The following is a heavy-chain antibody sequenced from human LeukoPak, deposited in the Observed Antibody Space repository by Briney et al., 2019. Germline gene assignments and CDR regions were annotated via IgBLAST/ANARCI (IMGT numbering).Heavy chain of an antibody. V-gene: IGHV4-39*01. CDR2: IYYSGST. D-gene: IGHD5-18*01. J-gene: IGHJ4*02. Sequence: SETLSLTCTVSGGSISSSSYYWGWIRQPPGKGLEWIGSIYYSGSTYYNPSLKSRVTISVDTSKNQFSLKLSSVTAADTAVYYCARRGYSYGHFDYWGQGTLVTVSS. CDR3: ARRGYSYGHFDY. CDR1: GGSISSSSYY.